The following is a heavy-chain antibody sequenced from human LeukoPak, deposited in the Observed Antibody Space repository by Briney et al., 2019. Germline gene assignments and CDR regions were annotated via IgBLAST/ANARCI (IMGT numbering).Heavy chain of an antibody. J-gene: IGHJ4*02. CDR3: TKAGIAVPATPDY. V-gene: IGHV3-23*01. CDR2: ISGGGGTT. CDR1: GFTYSNYA. D-gene: IGHD6-19*01. Sequence: GGSLRLSCAASGFTYSNYAMNWVRQAPGKGLEWVSGISGGGGTTYYADSVKGRFIISRDNSKNTLYLQMDSLRAEDTAVYYCTKAGIAVPATPDYWGQGTLVTVSS.